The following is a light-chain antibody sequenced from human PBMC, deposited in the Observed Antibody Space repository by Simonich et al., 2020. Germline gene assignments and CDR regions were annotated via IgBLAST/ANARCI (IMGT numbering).Light chain of an antibody. CDR1: QSVRSSY. Sequence: EIVLTQSPGTLSLSPGERATLYCRASQSVRSSYLAWYQQKPGQAPRLLIYGASSRATCIPDRFRGSGSGTDFTLTISRLEPEDFAVYYCQQYGSSPLTFGGGTKVEIK. V-gene: IGKV3-20*01. CDR3: QQYGSSPLT. CDR2: GAS. J-gene: IGKJ4*01.